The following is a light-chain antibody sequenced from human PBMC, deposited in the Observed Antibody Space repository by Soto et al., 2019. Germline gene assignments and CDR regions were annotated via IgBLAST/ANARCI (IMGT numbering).Light chain of an antibody. CDR2: AAS. V-gene: IGKV3-11*01. Sequence: EIVMTQSPATLSVSPGERATLSCRASQSVSSNLAWYQQKPGQAPRVLIYAASTRATGIPDRFSGSGSGTDFTLTISSLEPEDFAGYYCQQRSNWRITFGQGTRLEI. CDR3: QQRSNWRIT. J-gene: IGKJ5*01. CDR1: QSVSSN.